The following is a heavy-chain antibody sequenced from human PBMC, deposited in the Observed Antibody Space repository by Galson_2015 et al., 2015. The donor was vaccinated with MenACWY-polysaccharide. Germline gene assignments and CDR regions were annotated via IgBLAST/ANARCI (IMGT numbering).Heavy chain of an antibody. CDR2: ISSSGSTI. D-gene: IGHD3-10*01. J-gene: IGHJ4*02. Sequence: SLRLSCAASGFTFSSYDMNWVRQAPGKGLEWVSYISSSGSTIYYADSVKGRFTISRDNAKNSLYLQMNSLRAEDTAVYYCARDLSFDYGSGVAYWGQGTLVTVSS. CDR3: ARDLSFDYGSGVAY. V-gene: IGHV3-48*03. CDR1: GFTFSSYD.